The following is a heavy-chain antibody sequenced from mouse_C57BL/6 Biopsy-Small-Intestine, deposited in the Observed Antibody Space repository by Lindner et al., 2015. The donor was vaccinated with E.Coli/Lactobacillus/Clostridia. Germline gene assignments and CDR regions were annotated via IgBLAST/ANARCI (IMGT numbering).Heavy chain of an antibody. J-gene: IGHJ3*01. Sequence: VQLQESGAELMKPGASVKLSCKAAGYTFTGYWIEWLKQRPGHGLEWIGEILPGRGSTNDNERFRGKATFTADTSSNTAYMHLSSLTTEDSAIYYCARSFPGFAYWGQGTLVTVSA. CDR2: ILPGRGST. V-gene: IGHV1-9*01. CDR3: ARSFPGFAY. CDR1: GYTFTGYW.